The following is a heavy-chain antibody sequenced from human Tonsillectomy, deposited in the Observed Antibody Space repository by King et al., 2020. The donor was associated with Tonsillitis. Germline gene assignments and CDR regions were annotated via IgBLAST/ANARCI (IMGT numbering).Heavy chain of an antibody. J-gene: IGHJ4*02. V-gene: IGHV4-38-2*02. CDR1: GYSISSGYY. D-gene: IGHD6-19*01. CDR3: ARDEGRIAVTRLIDY. Sequence: QLQESGPGLVKPSETLSLTCVVSGYSISSGYYWGWIRQPPGKGLEWIGSISHSGSTYYNPSLKSRVTISVDTSKNQFSLNLSSMAAADTAVYYCARDEGRIAVTRLIDYWGQGTLVTVSS. CDR2: ISHSGST.